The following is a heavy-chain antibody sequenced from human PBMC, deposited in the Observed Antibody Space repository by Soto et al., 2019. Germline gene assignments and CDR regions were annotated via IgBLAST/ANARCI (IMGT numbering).Heavy chain of an antibody. Sequence: EVQLVESGGGLVQPGRSLRVSCAASGFTYDDYDMHWVRQAPGKGLEWVSAISWNSGRTAYADSVKGRFTISRDNAKNSLYLQMNSLRAEDTALYHCAKGRGGSYGGDSFDYWGQGTLVTVSS. CDR3: AKGRGGSYGGDSFDY. CDR2: ISWNSGRT. D-gene: IGHD1-26*01. CDR1: GFTYDDYD. J-gene: IGHJ4*02. V-gene: IGHV3-9*01.